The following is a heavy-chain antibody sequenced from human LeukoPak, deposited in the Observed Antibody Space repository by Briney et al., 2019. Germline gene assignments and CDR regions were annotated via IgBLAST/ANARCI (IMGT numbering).Heavy chain of an antibody. Sequence: GASVKVSCEASGYTFTSYYMHWVRQAPGQGLEWMGIINPSGGSTSYAQKFQGRVTMTRDTSTSTVYMELSSLRSEDTAVYYCARASSYYYGSGNGSSDYWGQGTLVTVSS. CDR1: GYTFTSYY. J-gene: IGHJ4*02. D-gene: IGHD3-10*01. V-gene: IGHV1-46*01. CDR2: INPSGGST. CDR3: ARASSYYYGSGNGSSDY.